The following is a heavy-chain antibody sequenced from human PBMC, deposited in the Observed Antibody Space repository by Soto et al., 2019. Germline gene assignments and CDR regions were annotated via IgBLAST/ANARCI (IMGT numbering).Heavy chain of an antibody. V-gene: IGHV3-23*01. CDR1: GFTFSSYA. J-gene: IGHJ4*02. CDR2: ISGSGGST. D-gene: IGHD2-2*01. Sequence: GGSLRLSCAASGFTFSSYAMSWVRQAPGKGLEWVSAISGSGGSTYYADSVKGRFTISRDNSKNTLYLQMNSLRAEDTAVYYCAKETLVVPATLSYFDYWGQGTLVTVSS. CDR3: AKETLVVPATLSYFDY.